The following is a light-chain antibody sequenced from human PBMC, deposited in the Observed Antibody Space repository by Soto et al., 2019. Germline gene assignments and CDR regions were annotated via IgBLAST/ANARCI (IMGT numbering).Light chain of an antibody. Sequence: QLVLTQPPSASGSPGQSVTISCTGTSSDVGGYNYVSWYQQHPGKAPKLMIYEVSKRPSGVPDRFSGSKSGNTASLTVSGLQAEDEADYYCSSYAGSNNLGVVFGGGTKLTVL. CDR1: SSDVGGYNY. CDR2: EVS. CDR3: SSYAGSNNLGVV. V-gene: IGLV2-8*01. J-gene: IGLJ2*01.